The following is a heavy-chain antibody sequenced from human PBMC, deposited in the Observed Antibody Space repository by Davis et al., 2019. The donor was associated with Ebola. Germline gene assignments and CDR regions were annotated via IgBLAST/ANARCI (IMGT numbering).Heavy chain of an antibody. Sequence: AASVKVSCKASGYTFTSYGISWVRQAPGQGLEWMGWISAYNGNTNYAQKLQGRVTMTTDTSTSTVYMELSSLRSEDTAVYYCARDGTLDAFDIWGQGTMVTVSS. CDR1: GYTFTSYG. V-gene: IGHV1-18*01. J-gene: IGHJ3*02. CDR2: ISAYNGNT. CDR3: ARDGTLDAFDI. D-gene: IGHD1-26*01.